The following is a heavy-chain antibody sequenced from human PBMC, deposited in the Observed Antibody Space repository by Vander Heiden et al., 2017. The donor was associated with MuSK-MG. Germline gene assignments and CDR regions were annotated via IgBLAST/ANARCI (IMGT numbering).Heavy chain of an antibody. V-gene: IGHV4-59*12. CDR2: INYSGST. J-gene: IGHJ5*02. D-gene: IGHD4-17*01. CDR3: AREDHGNKVKRFDP. CDR1: GASISGYF. Sequence: QVLLQQSCPVLVEPSETLSLSCSVPGASISGYFWSWIRQPPGKVLEWIGYINYSGSTNYNPSLRSRVTISVDTSKNQFSLQMTAVTAADTAVYYWAREDHGNKVKRFDPWGQGSLVTVSS.